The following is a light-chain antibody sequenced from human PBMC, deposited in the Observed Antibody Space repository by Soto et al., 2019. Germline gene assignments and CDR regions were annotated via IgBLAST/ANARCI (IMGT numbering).Light chain of an antibody. J-gene: IGLJ2*01. Sequence: QSVLTQPPSVSGAPGQRVTISCTGSSSNIGAGYDVHWYQQLPGTAPKLLIYGNNNRPSGVPDRFSGSKSGTSASLAITGLQAEAEADYYCQSYDSSVSKVVFGGGTKLTVL. CDR3: QSYDSSVSKVV. V-gene: IGLV1-40*01. CDR1: SSNIGAGYD. CDR2: GNN.